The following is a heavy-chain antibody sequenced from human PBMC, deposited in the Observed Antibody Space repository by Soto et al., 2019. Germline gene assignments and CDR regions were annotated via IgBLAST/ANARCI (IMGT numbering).Heavy chain of an antibody. D-gene: IGHD2-2*01. Sequence: SETLSLTCAVYGGSFSGYYWSWFRQPPGKGLEWIGEINHSGSTNYNPSLKSRVTISVDTSKNQFSLKLSSVTAADTAVYYCARGRIVVVPAAIDIWGQGTMVTVS. CDR3: ARGRIVVVPAAIDI. J-gene: IGHJ3*02. V-gene: IGHV4-34*01. CDR1: GGSFSGYY. CDR2: INHSGST.